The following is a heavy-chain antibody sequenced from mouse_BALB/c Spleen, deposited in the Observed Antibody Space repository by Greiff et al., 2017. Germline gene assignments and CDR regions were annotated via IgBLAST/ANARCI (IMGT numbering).Heavy chain of an antibody. J-gene: IGHJ4*01. CDR3: ARDPDYYGSSYIYYYAMDY. CDR2: ISDGGSYT. D-gene: IGHD1-1*01. Sequence: VQLQESGGGLVKPGGSLKLSCAASGFTFSDYYMYWVRQTPEKRLEWVATISDGGSYTYYPDSVKGRFTISRDNAKNNLYLQMSSLKSEDTAMYYCARDPDYYGSSYIYYYAMDYWGQGTSVTVSS. CDR1: GFTFSDYY. V-gene: IGHV5-4*02.